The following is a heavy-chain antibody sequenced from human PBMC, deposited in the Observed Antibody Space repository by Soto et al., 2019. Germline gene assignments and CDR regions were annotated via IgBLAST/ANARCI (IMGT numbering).Heavy chain of an antibody. CDR2: IYYSGST. CDR1: GGSISSGGYY. D-gene: IGHD6-19*01. J-gene: IGHJ2*01. V-gene: IGHV4-31*03. CDR3: ARDPGIAVAGDWYFDL. Sequence: QVQLQESGPGLVKPSQTLSLTCTVSGGSISSGGYYWSWIRQHPGKGLEWIGYIYYSGSTYYNPSLKIRVTISVDTSKNQFSLKLSSVTAADTAVYYCARDPGIAVAGDWYFDLWGRGTLVTVSS.